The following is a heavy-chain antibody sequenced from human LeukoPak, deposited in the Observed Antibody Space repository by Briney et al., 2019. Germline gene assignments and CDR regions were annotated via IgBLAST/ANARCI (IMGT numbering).Heavy chain of an antibody. CDR3: AWEWELPV. CDR2: ISGSGGST. Sequence: GGSLRLSCVVSGFALSDYSMNWVRQAPGKGLEWVSAISGSGGSTYYADSVKGRFTISRDNSKNTLYLQMNSLRAEDTAVYYCAWEWELPVWGQGTMVTVSS. CDR1: GFALSDYS. V-gene: IGHV3-23*01. D-gene: IGHD1-26*01. J-gene: IGHJ3*01.